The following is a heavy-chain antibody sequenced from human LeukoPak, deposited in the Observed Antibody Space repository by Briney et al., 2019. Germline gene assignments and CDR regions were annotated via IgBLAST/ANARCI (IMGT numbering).Heavy chain of an antibody. CDR3: ATDHSMANTAWWFDP. D-gene: IGHD5-24*01. CDR2: IIPIFGSA. Sequence: SVKVSCKASGGTFSSYAISWVRQAPGQGLEWMGGIIPIFGSANYAQNFQGRVTITADESTSTVYMELSSLRSEDTAFYYCATDHSMANTAWWFDPWGQGTLVTVSS. J-gene: IGHJ5*02. V-gene: IGHV1-69*13. CDR1: GGTFSSYA.